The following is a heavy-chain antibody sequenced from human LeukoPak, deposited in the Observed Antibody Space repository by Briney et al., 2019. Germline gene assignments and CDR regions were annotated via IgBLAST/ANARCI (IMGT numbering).Heavy chain of an antibody. CDR3: ARDASAMMYYFDY. V-gene: IGHV3-66*01. J-gene: IGHJ4*02. D-gene: IGHD3-22*01. CDR1: GFTVSDNY. CDR2: IYSGGST. Sequence: GGSLRLSCAASGFTVSDNYMSWVRQAPGKGLEWVSIIYSGGSTYYADSVKGRFTISRDNAKNSLYLQMNSLRDEDTAVYYCARDASAMMYYFDYWGQGTLVTVSS.